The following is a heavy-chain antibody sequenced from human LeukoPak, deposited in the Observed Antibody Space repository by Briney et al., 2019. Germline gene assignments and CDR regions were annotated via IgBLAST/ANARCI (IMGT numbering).Heavy chain of an antibody. D-gene: IGHD3-3*01. CDR1: GFTFSRYA. Sequence: GGSLRLSCTASGFTFSRYAMNWVRQAPGKGLEWVSYISTSISTIYYADSVKGRFTISRDNSKNSLYLQMNSLRAEDTAVYYCARDAAWSGYYDAFDIWGQGTMVTVSS. V-gene: IGHV3-48*01. CDR2: ISTSISTI. CDR3: ARDAAWSGYYDAFDI. J-gene: IGHJ3*02.